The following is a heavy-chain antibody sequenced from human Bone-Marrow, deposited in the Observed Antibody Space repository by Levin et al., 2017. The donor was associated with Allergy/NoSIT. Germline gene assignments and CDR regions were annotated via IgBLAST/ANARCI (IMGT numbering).Heavy chain of an antibody. CDR2: ISFDGSSK. D-gene: IGHD1-26*01. V-gene: IGHV3-30*14. Sequence: GGSLRLSCAASGFTFSNYAIHWVRQSPVKGLDWVALISFDGSSKYYADSVKGRFTISRDNSQDTLFLDMTALRTEDTAVYYCARERYSGTYDDAFDLWGQGTIVTVSS. CDR1: GFTFSNYA. CDR3: ARERYSGTYDDAFDL. J-gene: IGHJ3*01.